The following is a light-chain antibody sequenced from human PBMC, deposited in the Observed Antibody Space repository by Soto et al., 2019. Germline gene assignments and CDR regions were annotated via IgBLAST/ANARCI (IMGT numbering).Light chain of an antibody. CDR3: QQYNSPFT. J-gene: IGKJ4*01. CDR2: DAS. V-gene: IGKV1-5*01. CDR1: QSISSW. Sequence: MTLARATLWETVWVRVTAACRASQSISSWLAWYQQKPGKAPKLLIYDASSLESGVPSRFSGSGSGTEFTLTISSLQPDNFATYYCQQYNSPFTFGGGTKVDIK.